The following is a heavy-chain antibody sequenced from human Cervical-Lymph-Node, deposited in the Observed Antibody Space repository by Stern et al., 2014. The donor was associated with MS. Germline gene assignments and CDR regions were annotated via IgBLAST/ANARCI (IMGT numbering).Heavy chain of an antibody. Sequence: QVQLVQSGAEVKKPGASVKVSCKASGYTFTSYYMHWVRQAPGQGLEWMGIINPSGGSTSYAQKFQGRVTMTRDTSTSTVYMELSSLRSEDTAVYYCARDSGEYYYDSSGYYGYWGQGTLVTVSS. D-gene: IGHD3-22*01. CDR1: GYTFTSYY. CDR3: ARDSGEYYYDSSGYYGY. V-gene: IGHV1-46*01. J-gene: IGHJ4*02. CDR2: INPSGGST.